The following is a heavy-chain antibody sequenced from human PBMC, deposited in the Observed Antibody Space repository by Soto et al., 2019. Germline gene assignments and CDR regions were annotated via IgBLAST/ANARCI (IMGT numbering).Heavy chain of an antibody. CDR3: ARAGIVVSGSGWLDP. Sequence: QVQLQESGPGLVNPSETLSLTCTVSGGSIRSYYWTWIRQPPGKGLEWIGYIYYSGSTNYNPSLKSRLTMSVDTSKNQFSLKLSSVTAADTAFYYCARAGIVVSGSGWLDPWGQGTLVTVSS. CDR1: GGSIRSYY. V-gene: IGHV4-59*08. J-gene: IGHJ5*02. CDR2: IYYSGST. D-gene: IGHD6-19*01.